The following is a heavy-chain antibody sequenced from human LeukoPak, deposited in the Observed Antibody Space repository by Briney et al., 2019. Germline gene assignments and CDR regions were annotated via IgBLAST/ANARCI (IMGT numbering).Heavy chain of an antibody. CDR3: ARLGAFDL. CDR1: GYTFTGYY. J-gene: IGHJ2*01. CDR2: IYPHSGGT. V-gene: IGHV1-2*06. Sequence: GASVKVSCKASGYTFTGYYMHWVRQAPGQGLEWMGRIYPHSGGTNYAQKFQGRVTMTRDTSISTAYMELSRLRSDDTAVYYCARLGAFDLWGRGTLVTVSS. D-gene: IGHD3-10*01.